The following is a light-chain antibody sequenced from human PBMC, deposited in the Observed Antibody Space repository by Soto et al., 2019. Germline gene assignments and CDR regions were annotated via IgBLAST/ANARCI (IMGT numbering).Light chain of an antibody. CDR2: DAS. Sequence: EIVLTQSPETLSLSPGERATLSCRASQSVGSSSLAWYQQKPGQAPRLLLYDASSRATDIPDSFSGSGSGIDFTLTISRLEPEDFAVYYCQHYGGSPPRYTFGQGTKLEIK. CDR1: QSVGSSS. V-gene: IGKV3-20*01. CDR3: QHYGGSPPRYT. J-gene: IGKJ2*01.